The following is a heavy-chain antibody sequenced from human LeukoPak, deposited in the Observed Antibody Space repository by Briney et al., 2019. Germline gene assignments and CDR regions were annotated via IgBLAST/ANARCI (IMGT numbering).Heavy chain of an antibody. CDR1: GYTFTGYY. CDR2: INPNSGGT. D-gene: IGHD6-13*01. J-gene: IGHJ6*02. V-gene: IGHV1-2*02. CDR3: ARDREAAAGQEGRYYYYYGMDV. Sequence: SVKVSCKASGYTFTGYYMHWVRQAPGQGLEWMGWINPNSGGTNYAQKFQGRVTMTRDTSISTAYMELSRLRSDDTAVYYCARDREAAAGQEGRYYYYYGMDVWGQGTTVTVSS.